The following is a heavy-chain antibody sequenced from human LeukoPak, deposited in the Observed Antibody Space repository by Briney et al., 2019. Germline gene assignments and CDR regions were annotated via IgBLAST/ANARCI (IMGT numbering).Heavy chain of an antibody. J-gene: IGHJ2*01. Sequence: GRSLRLSCVASGFTFNIHGMHWVRQAPNKGLEWVAVISHDGNHQYYGGSVKGRFTVARDNSKNTLYLQMNSLRAEDTAVYYCAKEYGATVTTWGYFDLWGRGTLVTVSS. V-gene: IGHV3-30*18. CDR2: ISHDGNHQ. D-gene: IGHD4-17*01. CDR3: AKEYGATVTTWGYFDL. CDR1: GFTFNIHG.